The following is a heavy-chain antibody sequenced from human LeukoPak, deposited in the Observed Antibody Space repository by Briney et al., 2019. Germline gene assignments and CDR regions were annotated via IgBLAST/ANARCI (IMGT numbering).Heavy chain of an antibody. Sequence: GGSLRLSCAASGFTFSSYWMHWVRQVPGKGLVWVSRINSDWSSTSYADSVKGRFTISRDNAKNTLYVQMNSLRAEDTAVYYCSTGSGHAFDIWGRGTMVTVSS. V-gene: IGHV3-74*01. D-gene: IGHD3-10*01. J-gene: IGHJ3*02. CDR1: GFTFSSYW. CDR2: INSDWSST. CDR3: STGSGHAFDI.